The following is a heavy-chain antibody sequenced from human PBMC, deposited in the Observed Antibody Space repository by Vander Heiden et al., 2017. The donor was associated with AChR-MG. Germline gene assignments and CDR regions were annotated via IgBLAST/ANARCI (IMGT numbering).Heavy chain of an antibody. CDR3: ASAGGFGESSLDY. J-gene: IGHJ4*02. CDR2: ISSSSSYT. V-gene: IGHV3-11*06. CDR1: GFPFSDYY. Sequence: QVQLVESGGGLVKPGGSLRLSCAASGFPFSDYYMSWIRQAPGKGLEWVSYISSSSSYTNYADAVKGRFTISRDNAKNSMYLQMKRMRAEDTAVYYCASAGGFGESSLDYWGQGTLVTVSS. D-gene: IGHD3-10*01.